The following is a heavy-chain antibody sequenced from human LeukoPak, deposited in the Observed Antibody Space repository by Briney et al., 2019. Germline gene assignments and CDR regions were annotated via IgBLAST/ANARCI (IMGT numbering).Heavy chain of an antibody. V-gene: IGHV4-4*07. CDR1: GGSISSYY. D-gene: IGHD3-10*01. J-gene: IGHJ4*02. CDR3: ARDTYYYGSGTYYFNY. CDR2: THTSGST. Sequence: PSETLSLTCTVSGGSISSYYWTWIRQPAGRGLEWIGRTHTSGSTNYNPSLKSRVTMSVDTSKNQFSLKLSSVTAADTAVYYCARDTYYYGSGTYYFNYWGQGTLVTVSS.